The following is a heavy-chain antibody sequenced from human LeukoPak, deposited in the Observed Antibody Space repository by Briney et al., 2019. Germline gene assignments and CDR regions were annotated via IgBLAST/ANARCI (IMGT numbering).Heavy chain of an antibody. CDR3: TRDSGSYVGHAFDI. J-gene: IGHJ3*02. CDR2: IRSKAYGGTT. V-gene: IGHV3-49*03. CDR1: GFTFGDYA. D-gene: IGHD1-26*01. Sequence: PGRSLRLSCTASGFTFGDYAMSWFRQAPGKGLEWVGFIRSKAYGGTTEYAASVKGRFTISGDDSKSIAYLQMNSLKTEDTAVYYCTRDSGSYVGHAFDIWGQGTMVTVSS.